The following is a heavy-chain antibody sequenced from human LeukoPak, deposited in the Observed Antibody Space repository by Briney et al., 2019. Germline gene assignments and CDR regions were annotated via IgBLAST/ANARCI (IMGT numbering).Heavy chain of an antibody. CDR3: AKEAASCLDY. D-gene: IGHD2-2*01. CDR1: GFTFSSYG. J-gene: IGHJ4*02. Sequence: GRSLRLSCAASGFTFSSYGMHWVRQAPGKGLEWVAVISYDGSNKYYADSVKGRFTISRDNSKNTLYLQMNSLRAEDTAVYYCAKEAASCLDYWGQGTLVTVPS. CDR2: ISYDGSNK. V-gene: IGHV3-30*18.